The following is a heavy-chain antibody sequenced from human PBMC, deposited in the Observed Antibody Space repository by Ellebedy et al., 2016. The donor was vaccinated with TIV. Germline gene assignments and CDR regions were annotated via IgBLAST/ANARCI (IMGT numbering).Heavy chain of an antibody. D-gene: IGHD2-21*01. V-gene: IGHV1-46*01. CDR1: GYTFTTYY. Sequence: ASVKVSCXAAGYTFTTYYMHWVRQAPGQGLEWMGLINPSTANATYAQRFQGRVTMTRDTSTSTVYMELNSLRSEDTAIYYYTSVVLGGDYWGQGTLVSVSS. CDR3: TSVVLGGDY. J-gene: IGHJ1*01. CDR2: INPSTANA.